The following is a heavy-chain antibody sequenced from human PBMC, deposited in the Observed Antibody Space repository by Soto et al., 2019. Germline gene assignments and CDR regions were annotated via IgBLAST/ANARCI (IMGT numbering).Heavy chain of an antibody. CDR3: AREIGNRLPYGPVDY. CDR2: IGKTGSDI. D-gene: IGHD3-10*01. Sequence: PXGSLRLSCAASGFTFSGYYMTWMRQTPGKGLEWVSFIGKTGSDIHYADSVEGRFTISRDDAKNSLYLQMDSLRAEDTAVYYCAREIGNRLPYGPVDYWGQGKLVTVSS. J-gene: IGHJ4*02. CDR1: GFTFSGYY. V-gene: IGHV3-11*01.